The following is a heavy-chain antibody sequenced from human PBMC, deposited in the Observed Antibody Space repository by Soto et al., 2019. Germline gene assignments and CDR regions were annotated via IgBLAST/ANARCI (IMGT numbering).Heavy chain of an antibody. CDR2: IYHTGST. CDR1: GYSIRNGYY. Sequence: KTSETLSLTCTVPGYSIRNGYYWGWIRQPPGKGLEWIGTIYHTGSTYYNPSLKSRVTIPVDASENHFSLKLSSVTAADTAVYYCAGVDPYCGGDCYSPPPWGQGTLVTVSS. D-gene: IGHD2-21*02. J-gene: IGHJ5*02. CDR3: AGVDPYCGGDCYSPPP. V-gene: IGHV4-38-2*02.